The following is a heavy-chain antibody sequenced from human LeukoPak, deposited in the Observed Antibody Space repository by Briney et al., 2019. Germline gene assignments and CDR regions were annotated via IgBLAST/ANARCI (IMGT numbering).Heavy chain of an antibody. J-gene: IGHJ4*02. CDR2: IYYSGST. CDR1: GGAITNYY. D-gene: IGHD2-2*01. CDR3: ASGYCSTTSCPHY. Sequence: PSETPSLTCTVSGGAITNYYWNWIRQPPGKGLEWIGHIYYSGSTYYNPSLKSRVTISVDTSKNQFSLKLSSVTAADTAVYYCASGYCSTTSCPHYWGQGTLVTVSS. V-gene: IGHV4-59*01.